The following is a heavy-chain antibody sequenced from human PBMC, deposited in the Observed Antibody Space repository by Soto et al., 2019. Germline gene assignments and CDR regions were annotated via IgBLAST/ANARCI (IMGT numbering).Heavy chain of an antibody. CDR1: GFTFSSYA. V-gene: IGHV3-23*01. Sequence: LRLSCAASGFTFSSYAMTWVRQAPGKGLGWVSGISGSGGSTYYADSVKGRFTISRDNSKNTMYLQMNSLRAEDTAVYYCAKGVRSYYYYGMDVWGQGTTVTVS. J-gene: IGHJ6*02. CDR2: ISGSGGST. D-gene: IGHD3-22*01. CDR3: AKGVRSYYYYGMDV.